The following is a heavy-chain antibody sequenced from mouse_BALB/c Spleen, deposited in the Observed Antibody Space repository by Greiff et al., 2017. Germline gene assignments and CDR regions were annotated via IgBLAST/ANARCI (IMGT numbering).Heavy chain of an antibody. CDR2: ISSGGSYT. J-gene: IGHJ3*01. CDR1: GFTFSSYT. CDR3: TRDRDYAWFAY. D-gene: IGHD2-4*01. Sequence: EVQRVESGGGLVKPGGSLKLSCAASGFTFSSYTMSWVRQTPEKRLEWVATISSGGSYTYYPDSVKGRFTISRDNAKNTLYLQMGSLKSEDTAMYYCTRDRDYAWFAYWGQGTLVTVSA. V-gene: IGHV5-6-4*01.